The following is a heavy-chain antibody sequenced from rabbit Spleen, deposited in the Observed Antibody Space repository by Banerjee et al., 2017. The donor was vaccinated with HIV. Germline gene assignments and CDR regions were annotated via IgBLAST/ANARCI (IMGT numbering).Heavy chain of an antibody. CDR2: IYADRSGST. CDR3: ARGSAAMTMVIIGFYLNL. D-gene: IGHD2-1*01. Sequence: QEQLVESGGGLVKPEGSLTLTCTASGFTISSSYYMCWVRQAPGKGLECIACIYADRSGSTYYANWAKGRFTISRTSSTTVTLEMTSLTAADTATYFCARGSAAMTMVIIGFYLNLWGPGTLVTVS. J-gene: IGHJ4*01. V-gene: IGHV1S45*01. CDR1: GFTISSSYY.